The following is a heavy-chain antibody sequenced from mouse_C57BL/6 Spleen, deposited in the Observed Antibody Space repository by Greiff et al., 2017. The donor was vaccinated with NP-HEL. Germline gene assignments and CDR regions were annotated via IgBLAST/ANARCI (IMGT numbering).Heavy chain of an antibody. CDR2: ISDGGSYT. CDR1: GFTFSSYA. Sequence: EVKLVESGGGLVKPGGSLKLSCAASGFTFSSYAMSWVRQTPEKRLEWVATISDGGSYTYYPDNVKGRFTISRDNAKNNLYLQMSHLKSEDAAMYYCARDRKATTALMDYWGQGTSGTVSS. D-gene: IGHD1-2*01. CDR3: ARDRKATTALMDY. V-gene: IGHV5-4*01. J-gene: IGHJ4*01.